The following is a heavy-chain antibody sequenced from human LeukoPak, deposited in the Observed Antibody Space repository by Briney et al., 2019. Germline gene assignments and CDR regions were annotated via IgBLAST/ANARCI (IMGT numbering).Heavy chain of an antibody. CDR3: ARDVNYDHTY. CDR2: INYDSTYI. CDR1: GFTFSNCN. V-gene: IGHV3-21*01. J-gene: IGHJ4*02. D-gene: IGHD1-7*01. Sequence: KPGGSLRLSCAASGFTFSNCNMNWVRQAPGKGLEWVSSINYDSTYIYYADSLKGRFTISRDNAKNSLYLQMNNLRADDTAVYYCARDVNYDHTYWGQGTLVTVSS.